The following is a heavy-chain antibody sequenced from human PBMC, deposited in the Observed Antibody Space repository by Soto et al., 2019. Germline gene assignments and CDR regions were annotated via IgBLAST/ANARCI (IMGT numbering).Heavy chain of an antibody. J-gene: IGHJ4*02. CDR2: IYSSGNT. Sequence: TSETLSLTCTVSGGSINSGLYYWPWIRQHPEKGLEWIGYIYSSGNTYYTPSLKSRVAISVDTSKNQFSLKLSSVTAADTAVYYCARAIRYPLVAAIVPYYFDYWGQGTLVTVSS. CDR3: ARAIRYPLVAAIVPYYFDY. D-gene: IGHD5-12*01. V-gene: IGHV4-61*01. CDR1: GGSINSGLYY.